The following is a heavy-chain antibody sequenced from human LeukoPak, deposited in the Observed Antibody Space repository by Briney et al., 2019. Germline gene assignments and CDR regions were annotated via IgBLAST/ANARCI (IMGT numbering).Heavy chain of an antibody. V-gene: IGHV4-31*03. CDR3: ARAGNYSYGLVYFDY. Sequence: SETLSLTCTVSGGSFSSGTSYWTWIRQLPGKGLEYIGYIYHSGSTYYNPPLKSRGTISLDTSKKQFSLKLSSVTAADTAVYYCARAGNYSYGLVYFDYWGQGTLVTVSS. CDR1: GGSFSSGTSY. CDR2: IYHSGST. J-gene: IGHJ4*02. D-gene: IGHD5-18*01.